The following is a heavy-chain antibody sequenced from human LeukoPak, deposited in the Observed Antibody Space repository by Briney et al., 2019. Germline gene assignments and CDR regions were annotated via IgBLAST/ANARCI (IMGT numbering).Heavy chain of an antibody. CDR3: AKGSPTKRYSSGYYRDY. V-gene: IGHV1-46*01. CDR1: GYTFTTYY. D-gene: IGHD3-22*01. Sequence: GASVKVSCKASGYTFTTYYMHWVRLAPGQGLEWMGIINPSGGSTSYAQKFQGRVTMTRDMSTSTVYMELSSLRSEDTAVYYCAKGSPTKRYSSGYYRDYWGQGTLVTVSS. J-gene: IGHJ4*02. CDR2: INPSGGST.